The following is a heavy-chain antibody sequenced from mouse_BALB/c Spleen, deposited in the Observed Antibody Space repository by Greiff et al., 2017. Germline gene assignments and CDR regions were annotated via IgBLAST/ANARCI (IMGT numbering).Heavy chain of an antibody. CDR1: GFSLTSYG. V-gene: IGHV2-9*02. Sequence: VKLMESGPGLVAPSQSLSITCTVSGFSLTSYGVHWVRQPPGKGLEWLGVIWAGGSTNYNSALMSRLSISKDNSKSQVFLKMNSLQTDDTAMYYCAREEDYGYWFAYWGQGTLVTVSA. CDR2: IWAGGST. CDR3: AREEDYGYWFAY. D-gene: IGHD1-2*01. J-gene: IGHJ3*01.